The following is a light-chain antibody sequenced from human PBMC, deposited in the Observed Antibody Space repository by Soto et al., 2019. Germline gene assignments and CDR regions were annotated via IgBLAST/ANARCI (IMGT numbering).Light chain of an antibody. CDR2: GAS. J-gene: IGKJ2*01. V-gene: IGKV3-20*01. Sequence: EIVLTQSPGTLSLSPGERATLSCRASQSVSSRYLAWYQQKPGQAPRLLIYGASNRATGIPDRFSGSGSGTDFTLTISRLVPEDFAVYFCQQYNNSPEYTFGQGTKLEIK. CDR1: QSVSSRY. CDR3: QQYNNSPEYT.